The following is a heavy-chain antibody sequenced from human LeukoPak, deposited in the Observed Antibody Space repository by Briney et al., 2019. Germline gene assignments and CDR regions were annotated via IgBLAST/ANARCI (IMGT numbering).Heavy chain of an antibody. CDR3: ARSQHYYDSSGYYSDNYYFDY. CDR2: ISAYNGNT. V-gene: IGHV1-18*01. J-gene: IGHJ4*02. CDR1: GYTFTSYG. D-gene: IGHD3-22*01. Sequence: ASVKVSCKASGYTFTSYGTSWVRQAPGQGLEWMGWISAYNGNTNYAQKLQGRVTMTTDTSTSTAYMELRSLRSDDTAVYYCARSQHYYDSSGYYSDNYYFDYWGQGTLVTVSS.